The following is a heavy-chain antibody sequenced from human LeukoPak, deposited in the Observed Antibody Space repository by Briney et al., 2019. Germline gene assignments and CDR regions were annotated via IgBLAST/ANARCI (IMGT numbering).Heavy chain of an antibody. CDR3: ARANYYGSGSYYWFDP. CDR2: ISAYNGNT. D-gene: IGHD3-10*01. J-gene: IGHJ5*02. V-gene: IGHV1-18*01. CDR1: GYTFTSYG. Sequence: ASVKVSCKASGYTFTSYGISWVRQAPGQGLEWMGWISAYNGNTNYAQKLQGRVTMTTDTSTSTAYMELSRLRSDDTAVYYCARANYYGSGSYYWFDPWGQGTLVTVSS.